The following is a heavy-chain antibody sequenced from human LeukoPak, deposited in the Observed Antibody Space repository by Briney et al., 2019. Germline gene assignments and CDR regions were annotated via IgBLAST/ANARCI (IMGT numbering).Heavy chain of an antibody. Sequence: QPGGSTSISSAASGISSRPYHTNWVRKPPGKELEWVSYISVGTGVIYYTDSVKGRFTISRDDAKSSVYLQMNSLRAEDTAVYYCGTGDPRFDFWGQGILVTVSS. CDR3: GTGDPRFDF. CDR2: ISVGTGVI. V-gene: IGHV3-48*01. J-gene: IGHJ4*02. D-gene: IGHD7-27*01. CDR1: GISSRPYH.